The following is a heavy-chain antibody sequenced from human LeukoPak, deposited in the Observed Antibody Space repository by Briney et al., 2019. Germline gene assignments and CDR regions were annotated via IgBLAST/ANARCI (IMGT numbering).Heavy chain of an antibody. CDR3: ARGAYGSGSYGHV. CDR1: GFTFGDYA. V-gene: IGHV3-30*04. CDR2: MSFDGSHT. J-gene: IGHJ6*04. Sequence: GGSLRLSCTASGFTFGDYAMSWVRQAPGKGLEWVAVMSFDGSHTYYADSVKGRFTISRDYAKNSLYLQMNSLRAEDTAVYYCARGAYGSGSYGHVWGKGTTVTISS. D-gene: IGHD3-10*01.